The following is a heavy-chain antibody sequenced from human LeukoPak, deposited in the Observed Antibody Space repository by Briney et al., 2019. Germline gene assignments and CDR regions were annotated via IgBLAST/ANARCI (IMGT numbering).Heavy chain of an antibody. CDR1: GYTFTSYD. V-gene: IGHV1-8*01. J-gene: IGHJ4*02. D-gene: IGHD5-24*01. CDR3: ARYVDSRWLPLGY. CDR2: MNPNSGNT. Sequence: ASVKVSCKASGYTFTSYDINWVRQATGQGLEWMGWMNPNSGNTGYARKFQGRVTMTRNTSISTAYMELSSLRSEDTAVYYCARYVDSRWLPLGYWGQGTLVTVSS.